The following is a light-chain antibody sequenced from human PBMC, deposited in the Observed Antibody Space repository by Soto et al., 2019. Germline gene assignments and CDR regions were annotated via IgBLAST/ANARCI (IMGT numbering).Light chain of an antibody. V-gene: IGKV1-39*01. Sequence: DIQMTQSPSSLSASVGDRVTITCRASQSISSYLNWYQQKPGKAPKVLIYAASSLQSGVPSRFSGIGSWTDFTLSSSSLQPEDFATYYCQQSYSGPLTFGGGTKVDIK. CDR1: QSISSY. CDR3: QQSYSGPLT. CDR2: AAS. J-gene: IGKJ4*01.